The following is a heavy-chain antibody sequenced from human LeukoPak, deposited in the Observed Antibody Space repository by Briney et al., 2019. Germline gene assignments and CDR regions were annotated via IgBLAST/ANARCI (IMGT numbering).Heavy chain of an antibody. CDR1: GGSISSGSYY. Sequence: SETLSLTCTVSGGSISSGSYYWSWIRQPAGKGLEWIGRIYTSGSTNYNPSLKSRDTISVDTSKNQFSLKLSSVTAADTAVYYCSAEPQDYYDSSGYSDYWGQGTLVTVSS. V-gene: IGHV4-61*02. CDR2: IYTSGST. J-gene: IGHJ4*02. D-gene: IGHD3-22*01. CDR3: SAEPQDYYDSSGYSDY.